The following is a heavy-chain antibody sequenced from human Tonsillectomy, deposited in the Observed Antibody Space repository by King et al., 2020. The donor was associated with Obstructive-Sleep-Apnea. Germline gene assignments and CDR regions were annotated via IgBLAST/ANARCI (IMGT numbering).Heavy chain of an antibody. D-gene: IGHD5-18*01. V-gene: IGHV1-18*04. Sequence: VQLVESGAEVKKPGASVKVSCMASGYTFTTYGITWVRQAPGQGLEWMGWISAHNGNTKYAQKLQGRVTMTTDTSTSTAYMELRSLRSDDTAVYYCARVSMDTSMVVRQGGGDYFDYWGQGTPVTVSS. CDR2: ISAHNGNT. CDR3: ARVSMDTSMVVRQGGGDYFDY. CDR1: GYTFTTYG. J-gene: IGHJ4*02.